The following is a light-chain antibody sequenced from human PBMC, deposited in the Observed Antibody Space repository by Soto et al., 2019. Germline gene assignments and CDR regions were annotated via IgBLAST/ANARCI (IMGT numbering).Light chain of an antibody. CDR3: KNYFITPLL. CDR2: WAS. Sequence: DIVMTQSPDSLAVSLGERATINCKSSQSVLDSSNNKNYLAWYQQKPGQPPKLLIYWASTRESGVPDRFSGSGFGTVFPITIGSLQAEDVAFNYGKNYFITPLLFGGGTKLET. V-gene: IGKV4-1*01. J-gene: IGKJ4*01. CDR1: QSVLDSSNNKNY.